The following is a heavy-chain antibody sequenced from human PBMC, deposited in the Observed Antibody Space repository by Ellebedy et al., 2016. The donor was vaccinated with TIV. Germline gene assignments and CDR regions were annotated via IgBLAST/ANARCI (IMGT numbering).Heavy chain of an antibody. V-gene: IGHV4-4*07. CDR2: VYSSGTT. CDR3: ARDGSSWPGHNWFDP. D-gene: IGHD6-13*01. CDR1: GGSISSYY. J-gene: IGHJ5*02. Sequence: SETLSLTCSVSGGSISSYYWSWIRQPAGKGLEWIGHVYSSGTTIYNPSLKSRVTMSVDTSKNQFSLNLSSVTAADTAVYYCARDGSSWPGHNWFDPWGQGTLVTVSS.